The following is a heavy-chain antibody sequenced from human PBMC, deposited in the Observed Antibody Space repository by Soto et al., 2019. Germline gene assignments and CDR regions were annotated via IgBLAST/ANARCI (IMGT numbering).Heavy chain of an antibody. CDR2: ISWDSGRT. Sequence: EVQLVESGGGLVQPGRSLRLSCAASGFTFDDYDMHWVRQAPGKGLEWVSGISWDSGRTGYADSVRGRCTISRDNAKKSMYLQMDSLRYEDTALYYCAKAIHGVTTSSFGLDCWGQGILVTVSS. CDR3: AKAIHGVTTSSFGLDC. V-gene: IGHV3-9*01. CDR1: GFTFDDYD. J-gene: IGHJ4*02. D-gene: IGHD4-17*01.